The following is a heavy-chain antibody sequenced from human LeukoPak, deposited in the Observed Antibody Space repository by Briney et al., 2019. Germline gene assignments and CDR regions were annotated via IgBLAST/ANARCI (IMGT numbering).Heavy chain of an antibody. D-gene: IGHD1-26*01. V-gene: IGHV4-39*01. J-gene: IGHJ4*02. CDR1: GRSISSSSYY. Sequence: PSETLSLTCTVSGRSISSSSYYWGWIRQPPGNGLEWIGSIYYSGSTYYNPSLKSRVTISVDTSKNQFSLKLSSVTAADTAVYYCARQGKVGAEDYWGQGTLVTVSS. CDR2: IYYSGST. CDR3: ARQGKVGAEDY.